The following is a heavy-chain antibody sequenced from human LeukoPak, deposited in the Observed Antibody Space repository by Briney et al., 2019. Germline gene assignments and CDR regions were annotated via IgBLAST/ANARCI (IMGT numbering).Heavy chain of an antibody. CDR3: AREFTGYGNTDY. CDR2: IDGDGRIT. J-gene: IGHJ4*02. D-gene: IGHD5-12*01. V-gene: IGHV3-74*01. CDR1: EFTFSSYW. Sequence: GGSLRLSCAASEFTFSSYWMHWVRQVPGQGLVWVSHIDGDGRITNYGDSVKGRFTISRDNAKYILYLQMNSLRADDTAVYYCAREFTGYGNTDYWGQGTLVTVSS.